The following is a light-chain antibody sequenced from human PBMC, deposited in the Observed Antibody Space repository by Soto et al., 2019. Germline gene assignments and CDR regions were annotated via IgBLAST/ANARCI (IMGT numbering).Light chain of an antibody. CDR3: QQYGSSPFT. CDR2: GAS. Sequence: EVVLTQSPGTLSLSPGERVTLSCRASQSVSSNYLAWYQQKPGQAPRLLIYGASSRATGIPDRFRGSGSGTDFTLSISRLEPEDFAVYYCQQYGSSPFTFGGGTKVEIK. CDR1: QSVSSNY. V-gene: IGKV3-20*01. J-gene: IGKJ4*01.